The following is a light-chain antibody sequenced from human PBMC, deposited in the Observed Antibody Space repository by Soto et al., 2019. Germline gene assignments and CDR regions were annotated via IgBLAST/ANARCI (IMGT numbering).Light chain of an antibody. Sequence: EIVMTQSPATLSVSPGERVTLSCRASQSVSSRLAWYQQKPGQSPRLLIYDASNRATGIPARLSGSGSGTDFTLTISRLEPEDFAVYYCQQYGSSPITFGQGTRLEIK. J-gene: IGKJ5*01. CDR3: QQYGSSPIT. CDR2: DAS. V-gene: IGKV3-20*01. CDR1: QSVSSR.